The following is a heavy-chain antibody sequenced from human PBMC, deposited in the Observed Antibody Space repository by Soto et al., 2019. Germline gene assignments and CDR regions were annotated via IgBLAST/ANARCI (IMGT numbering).Heavy chain of an antibody. Sequence: SKPLSLTCTVSGGSISTHYWSWIRQPPGKGLEWIGYIDYNGNTNYNPSLKSRVTISVDTSKNQFSLNLSSVTAADTAVYYCAIDLVDGKLEDWGQGILVTVAS. CDR1: GGSISTHY. CDR3: AIDLVDGKLED. CDR2: IDYNGNT. J-gene: IGHJ4*02. V-gene: IGHV4-59*11. D-gene: IGHD2-8*02.